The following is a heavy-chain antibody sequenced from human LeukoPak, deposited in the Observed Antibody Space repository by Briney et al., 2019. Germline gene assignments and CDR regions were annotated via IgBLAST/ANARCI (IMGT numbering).Heavy chain of an antibody. Sequence: GASVKVSCKASGYIFTSYGISWVRQAPGQGLEWMGWISAYNGNTNYAQRLQGRVTMTTDTSTSTAYMELRSLRSDDTAVYYCARDRDYGDYNTQDLFVYWGQGTLVTVSS. J-gene: IGHJ4*02. CDR3: ARDRDYGDYNTQDLFVY. CDR2: ISAYNGNT. CDR1: GYIFTSYG. D-gene: IGHD4-17*01. V-gene: IGHV1-18*01.